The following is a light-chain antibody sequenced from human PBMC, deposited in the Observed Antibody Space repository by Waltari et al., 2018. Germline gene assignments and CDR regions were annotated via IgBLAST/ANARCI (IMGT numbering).Light chain of an antibody. CDR1: QGISSY. V-gene: IGKV1-39*01. CDR2: YAN. Sequence: DIQMSQSPSSLSASVGDRVTIPCRASQGISSYLNWYQQKPGKAPKLLIYYANSLASGVPSRFSGSGSGTEFTLTISSLQPEDFATYYCQQGNSNAFTFGPGTKLDIK. J-gene: IGKJ3*01. CDR3: QQGNSNAFT.